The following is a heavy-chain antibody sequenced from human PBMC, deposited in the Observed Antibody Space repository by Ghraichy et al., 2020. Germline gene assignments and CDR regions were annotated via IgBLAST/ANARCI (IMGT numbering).Heavy chain of an antibody. CDR3: VRGGVGAQRVDRFDL. J-gene: IGHJ5*02. CDR2: ISPNSGFK. V-gene: IGHV3-21*01. Sequence: GEYLNISCAASSFTFSTYNMNWVRQAPGKGLEWVSSISPNSGFKYYADSVEGRFTISRDNAKNSLFLQMNSLRAEDTAVYHCVRGGVGAQRVDRFDLWGQGTLVTVSS. CDR1: SFTFSTYN. D-gene: IGHD1-26*01.